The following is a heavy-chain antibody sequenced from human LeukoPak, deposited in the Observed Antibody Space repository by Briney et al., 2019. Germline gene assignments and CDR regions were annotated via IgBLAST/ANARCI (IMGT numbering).Heavy chain of an antibody. CDR3: AGDPSRTCSYGPHVDY. Sequence: GGSLRHSRADSGFPLCEFFISYLRQAPGKGLEWVSYISRSSSYTNYAESVKSRFTISPDKAKNSLYLKMDSLRAEDTAVYYCAGDPSRTCSYGPHVDYWGQGTLVTVSS. D-gene: IGHD1-26*01. CDR1: GFPLCEFF. V-gene: IGHV3-11*05. CDR2: ISRSSSYT. J-gene: IGHJ4*02.